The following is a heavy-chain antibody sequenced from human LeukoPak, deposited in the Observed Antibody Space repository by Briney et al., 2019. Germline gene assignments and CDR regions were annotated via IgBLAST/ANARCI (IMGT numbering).Heavy chain of an antibody. D-gene: IGHD4-17*01. CDR1: GASISSYY. Sequence: SETLSLTCTVSGASISSYYWSWIRQPPGKGLEWIASRHYRGTTNYNPSLESRVTISVDTSRKQFSLKLSSVTAADTAVYYCARGHRGDYLVRFDYWGQGTLVTVSS. CDR2: RHYRGTT. J-gene: IGHJ4*02. V-gene: IGHV4-59*12. CDR3: ARGHRGDYLVRFDY.